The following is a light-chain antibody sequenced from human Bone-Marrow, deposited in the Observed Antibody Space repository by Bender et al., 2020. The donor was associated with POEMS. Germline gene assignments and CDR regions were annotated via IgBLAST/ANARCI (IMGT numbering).Light chain of an antibody. CDR3: SAWDGILNGWV. CDR1: SSNNGGNA. CDR2: GND. J-gene: IGLJ3*02. Sequence: QSVLTQPPAAAATPGERATISCSGSSSNNGGNAVNLWQQHPGTATKPLIYGNDQRPSGVPDRFSASTSGTSASLAISGLHSEDEADYFCSAWDGILNGWVFGGGTELTVL. V-gene: IGLV1-44*01.